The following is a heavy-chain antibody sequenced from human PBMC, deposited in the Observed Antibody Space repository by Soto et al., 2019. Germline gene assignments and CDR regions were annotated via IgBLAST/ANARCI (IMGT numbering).Heavy chain of an antibody. D-gene: IGHD3-10*01. CDR3: AHIGISTWFTY. J-gene: IGHJ4*02. V-gene: IGHV2-5*02. CDR1: GFSLSTRGVG. CDR2: IYWDDDK. Sequence: QITLKESGPTLVKPTQTLTLTCTFSGFSLSTRGVGVGWIRQPPGKALEWLALIYWDDDKRYSPSLRSRLTITKDTSKNQVVLTLTNMDPVDTATYYGAHIGISTWFTYWGQGTLVTVSS.